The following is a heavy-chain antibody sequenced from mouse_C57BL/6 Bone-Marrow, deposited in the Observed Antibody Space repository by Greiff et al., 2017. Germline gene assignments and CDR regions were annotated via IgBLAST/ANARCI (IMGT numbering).Heavy chain of an antibody. CDR2: IYPGNSDT. CDR3: ARKERGTAQALFAY. V-gene: IGHV1-5*01. Sequence: EVQLQQSGTVLARPGASVKMSCKTSGYTFTSYWMHWVKQRPGQGLEWIGAIYPGNSDTSYNQKFKGKAKLTAVTSASTAYMELSSLTNEDSAVYYCARKERGTAQALFAYWGQGTLVTVSA. J-gene: IGHJ3*01. D-gene: IGHD3-2*02. CDR1: GYTFTSYW.